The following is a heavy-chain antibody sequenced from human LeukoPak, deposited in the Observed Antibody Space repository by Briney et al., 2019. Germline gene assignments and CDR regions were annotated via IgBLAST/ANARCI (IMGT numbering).Heavy chain of an antibody. CDR2: IRSKANNYAT. J-gene: IGHJ4*02. CDR1: GFTFSGSA. Sequence: GGSLRLSCAASGFTFSGSAMHWVRQASGKGLEWVGRIRSKANNYATAYAASVKGRFTISRDDSKNTAYLQMNSLKTEDTVVYYCWLPGENYGDSVDYWGQGTLVTVSS. V-gene: IGHV3-73*01. D-gene: IGHD4-17*01. CDR3: WLPGENYGDSVDY.